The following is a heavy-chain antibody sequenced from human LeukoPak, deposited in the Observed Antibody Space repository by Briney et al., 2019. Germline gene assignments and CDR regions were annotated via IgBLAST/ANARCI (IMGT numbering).Heavy chain of an antibody. CDR2: FATYTEKT. CDR3: ARDMVGLAADGNRFDP. V-gene: IGHV1-18*01. J-gene: IGHJ5*02. D-gene: IGHD6-13*01. CDR1: GYTFSSYG. Sequence: SVKVSRKASGYTFSSYGNSWVRQPPAPGQESIGYFATYTEKTKHAEKVQGRSTKTTDTSTTTPYIARSTLRSGDTPVHELARDMVGLAADGNRFDPWGQGSLVTVSS.